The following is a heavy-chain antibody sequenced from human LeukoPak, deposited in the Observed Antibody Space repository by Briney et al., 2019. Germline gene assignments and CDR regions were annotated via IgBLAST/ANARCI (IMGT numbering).Heavy chain of an antibody. CDR2: ISSSSSYI. Sequence: GGSLRLSCAASGFTFSSYSMSWVRQAPGKGLEWVSSISSSSSYIYYADSVKGRFTISRDNAKNSLYLQMTSLRAEDTAVYYCARDSVTAMGMGLFDYWGQGTLVTVSS. V-gene: IGHV3-21*01. CDR3: ARDSVTAMGMGLFDY. D-gene: IGHD5-18*01. CDR1: GFTFSSYS. J-gene: IGHJ4*02.